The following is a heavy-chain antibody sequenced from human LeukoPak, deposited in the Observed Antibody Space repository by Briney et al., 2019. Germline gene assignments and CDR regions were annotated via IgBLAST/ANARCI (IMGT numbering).Heavy chain of an antibody. CDR3: ARAKQRGDGSGAFDI. J-gene: IGHJ3*02. CDR2: ISSSSSYI. Sequence: GGSLRLSCAASGFTFSSYSMNWVRQAPGKGLEWVSSISSSSSYIYYADSVKGRFTISRDSAKNSLYLQMNSLRAEDTAVNYRARAKQRGDGSGAFDIWGQGTMVTVSS. V-gene: IGHV3-21*01. CDR1: GFTFSSYS. D-gene: IGHD3-10*01.